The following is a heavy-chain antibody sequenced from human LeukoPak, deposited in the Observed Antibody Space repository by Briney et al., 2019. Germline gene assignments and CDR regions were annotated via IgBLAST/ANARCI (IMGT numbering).Heavy chain of an antibody. V-gene: IGHV4-39*07. CDR1: GGSISSSSYY. D-gene: IGHD3-22*01. J-gene: IGHJ6*02. CDR3: ARDLAYYDSSGPFSSGMDV. CDR2: IYYSGST. Sequence: PSETLSLTCTVSGGSISSSSYYWGWIRQPPGKGLEWIGSIYYSGSTYYNPSLKSRVTISVDTSKNQFSLKLSSVTAADTAVYYCARDLAYYDSSGPFSSGMDVWGQGTTVTVSS.